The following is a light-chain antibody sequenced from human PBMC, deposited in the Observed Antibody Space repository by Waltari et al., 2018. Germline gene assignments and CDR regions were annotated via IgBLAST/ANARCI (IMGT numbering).Light chain of an antibody. J-gene: IGLJ1*01. V-gene: IGLV1-40*01. CDR3: QSFDSSLDGYV. Sequence: QSVLTQPPSVCGAPGQRVTISCAGRSSNIGSLYHVHCYQHLPGTAANVLIYANNRRPSGVPDRFSGSKSGASASLAITGLQAEDEADYYCQSFDSSLDGYVFGTGTKVTVL. CDR2: ANN. CDR1: SSNIGSLYH.